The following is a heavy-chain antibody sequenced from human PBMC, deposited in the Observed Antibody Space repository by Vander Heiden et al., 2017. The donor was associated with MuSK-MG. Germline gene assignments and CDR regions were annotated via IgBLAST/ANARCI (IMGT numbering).Heavy chain of an antibody. V-gene: IGHV4-59*01. D-gene: IGHD3-10*01. CDR1: GGSISSYY. J-gene: IGHJ6*02. Sequence: QVQLQESGPGLVKPSETLSLTCTVSGGSISSYYWSWIRQPPGKGLEWIGYIYYSGSTNYNPSLKSRVTISVDTSKNQFSLKLSSVTAADTAVYYCARGDSGPLWFGELFDVRRYDYYYGMDVWGQGTTVTVSS. CDR3: ARGDSGPLWFGELFDVRRYDYYYGMDV. CDR2: IYYSGST.